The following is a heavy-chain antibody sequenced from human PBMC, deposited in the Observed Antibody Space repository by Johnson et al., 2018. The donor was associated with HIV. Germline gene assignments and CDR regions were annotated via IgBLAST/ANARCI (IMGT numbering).Heavy chain of an antibody. V-gene: IGHV3-30*02. Sequence: VQPGRSLILSCAASGFTFSSYGMHWVRQAPGKGLEWVAFIRYDGSNKYYADSVKGRFTISRDNSKNTLSLQMNSLRAEDTAVYYCARGSKWELLGAFDIWGQGTMVTVSS. CDR2: IRYDGSNK. CDR1: GFTFSSYG. CDR3: ARGSKWELLGAFDI. J-gene: IGHJ3*02. D-gene: IGHD1-26*01.